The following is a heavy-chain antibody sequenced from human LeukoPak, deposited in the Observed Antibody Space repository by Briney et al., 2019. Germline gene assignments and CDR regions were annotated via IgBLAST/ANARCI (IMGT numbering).Heavy chain of an antibody. CDR2: INHSGST. CDR3: ARGLVVPAETHNWFDP. Sequence: SETLSLTCAVYGGSFSGYYWSWIRQPPGKGLEWIGEINHSGSTNYNPSLKSRVTISVDTSKNQFSLKLSSVTAADTAVYYSARGLVVPAETHNWFDPWGQGTLVTVSS. J-gene: IGHJ5*02. V-gene: IGHV4-34*01. D-gene: IGHD2-2*01. CDR1: GGSFSGYY.